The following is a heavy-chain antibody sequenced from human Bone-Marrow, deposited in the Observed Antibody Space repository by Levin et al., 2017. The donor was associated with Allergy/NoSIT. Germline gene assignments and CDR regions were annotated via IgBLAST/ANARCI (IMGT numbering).Heavy chain of an antibody. CDR1: GFIFSDAW. Sequence: PGGSLRLSCVASGFIFSDAWMHWVRQAPGKGLVWVSGFNGDDGTRANYADSVEGRFTISRDNAKNTFYLQMDSLRDEDTALYFCARVKRNGQSFFAYWGQGTLVTVSS. J-gene: IGHJ4*02. CDR2: FNGDDGTRA. V-gene: IGHV3-74*01. CDR3: ARVKRNGQSFFAY. D-gene: IGHD2-8*01.